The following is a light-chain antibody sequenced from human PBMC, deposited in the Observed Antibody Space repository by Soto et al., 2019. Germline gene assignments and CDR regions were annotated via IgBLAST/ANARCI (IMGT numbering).Light chain of an antibody. J-gene: IGKJ2*01. CDR1: QDIRNE. V-gene: IGKV1-6*01. CDR3: LQDYNYPRT. Sequence: AIQMTQPPSSLAASVGDRVTITCRARQDIRNELGWYQQKSGTAPKLLIYGASNLQSGVPSRFSGSGSGTDFTLTISSLQPEDFATYYCLQDYNYPRTFGQGTNLEI. CDR2: GAS.